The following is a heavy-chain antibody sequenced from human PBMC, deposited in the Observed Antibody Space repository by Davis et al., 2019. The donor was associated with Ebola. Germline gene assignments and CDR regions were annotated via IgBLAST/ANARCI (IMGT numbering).Heavy chain of an antibody. Sequence: HTGGSLRLSCAASGFTFSSYWMHWVRQAPGKGLVWVSRISSDGSSTSYADSVKGRFTISRDNAKNTLYLQKNSLRVEDTAVYYCAREMATTNDAFDIWGQGTMVSVS. D-gene: IGHD5-24*01. CDR1: GFTFSSYW. J-gene: IGHJ3*02. CDR2: ISSDGSST. CDR3: AREMATTNDAFDI. V-gene: IGHV3-74*01.